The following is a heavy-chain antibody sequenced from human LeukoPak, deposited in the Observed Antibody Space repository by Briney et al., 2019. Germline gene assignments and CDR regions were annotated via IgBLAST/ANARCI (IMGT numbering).Heavy chain of an antibody. CDR2: IYPGDSDT. CDR1: GYSFTSYW. J-gene: IGHJ4*02. Sequence: GESLRISCKGSGYSFTSYWIGWVRQMPGKGLEWMGLIYPGDSDTRYSPSFQGQVTISVDKSITTAYLQWSSLKASDTAMYYCARGSGSYHTAYMNWGQGSPVTVSS. CDR3: ARGSGSYHTAYMN. D-gene: IGHD1-26*01. V-gene: IGHV5-51*01.